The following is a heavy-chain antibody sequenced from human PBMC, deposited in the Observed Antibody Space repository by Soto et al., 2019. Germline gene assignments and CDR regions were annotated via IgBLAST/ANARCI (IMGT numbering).Heavy chain of an antibody. CDR3: ARDGHCSSTSCYWHYYYYGMDV. CDR1: GGSISSSNW. D-gene: IGHD2-2*01. CDR2: IYHSGST. Sequence: NPSETLSLTCAVSGGSISSSNWWSCVRQPPGKGLEWIGEIYHSGSTNYNPSLKSRVTISVDKSKNQFSLKLSSVTAADTAVYYCARDGHCSSTSCYWHYYYYGMDVWGQGTTVTISS. V-gene: IGHV4-4*02. J-gene: IGHJ6*02.